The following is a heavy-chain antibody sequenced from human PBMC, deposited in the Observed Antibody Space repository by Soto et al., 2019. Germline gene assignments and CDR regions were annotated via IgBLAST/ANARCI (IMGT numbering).Heavy chain of an antibody. CDR1: GYSITSSYW. CDR2: IYYTGTT. CDR3: ARSVGELLGLDP. V-gene: IGHV4-28*01. Sequence: SETLSLTCAVSGYSITSSYWWGWIRQPPGKGLEWIGYIYYTGTTYYNPSLRSRVSMSVDTSKNQFSLSLRSVSAVDTAVYYCARSVGELLGLDPWGQGSLVTVSS. D-gene: IGHD1-26*01. J-gene: IGHJ5*02.